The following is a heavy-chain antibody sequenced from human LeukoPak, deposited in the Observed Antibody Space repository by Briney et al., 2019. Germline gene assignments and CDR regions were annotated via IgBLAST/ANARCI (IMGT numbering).Heavy chain of an antibody. CDR1: GGSISSYY. J-gene: IGHJ5*02. CDR2: IYTSGST. CDR3: ARDRGMPTVKGLDWFDP. D-gene: IGHD4-11*01. Sequence: PSETLSLTCTVSGGSISSYYWSWIRQPAGKGLEWIGRIYTSGSTNYNPSLKSRVTMSVDTSKNQFSLKLSSVTAADTAVYYCARDRGMPTVKGLDWFDPWGQGTLVTVSS. V-gene: IGHV4-4*07.